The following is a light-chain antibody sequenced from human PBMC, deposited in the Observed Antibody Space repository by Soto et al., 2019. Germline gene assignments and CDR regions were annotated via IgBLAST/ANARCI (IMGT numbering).Light chain of an antibody. CDR3: QKYNSAPLT. V-gene: IGKV1-27*01. CDR2: AAS. Sequence: DIQMTQSPSSLSASVGDRVTITCRASQVISIYLAWFQQKPGKVPKLLICAASTLQSGVPSRFSGSGSGTDFTLTISSLQPEDVATYYCQKYNSAPLTFGGGTKVEIK. CDR1: QVISIY. J-gene: IGKJ4*01.